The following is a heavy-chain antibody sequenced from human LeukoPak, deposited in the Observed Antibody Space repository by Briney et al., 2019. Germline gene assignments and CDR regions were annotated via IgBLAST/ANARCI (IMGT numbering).Heavy chain of an antibody. CDR1: GFTFSSYS. V-gene: IGHV3-21*01. D-gene: IGHD1-26*01. CDR3: AGHHQAYSRTY. J-gene: IGHJ4*02. CDR2: ISSSSYI. Sequence: KAGGSLRLSCAAPGFTFSSYSMNWVRQAPGKGLEWVSSISSSSYIYYADSVKGRFTISRDNAKDTLYLQMNSLRAEDTAVYYCAGHHQAYSRTYWGQGTLVTVSS.